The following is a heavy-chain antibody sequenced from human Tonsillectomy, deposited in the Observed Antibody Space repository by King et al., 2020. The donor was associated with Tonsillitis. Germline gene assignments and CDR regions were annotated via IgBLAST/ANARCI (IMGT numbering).Heavy chain of an antibody. D-gene: IGHD3-22*01. CDR3: AKAATYYDDSSGYSGHFDY. CDR2: ISWDGGST. CDR1: GFTFDDYT. J-gene: IGHJ4*02. Sequence: VQLVESGGVVVQPGGSLRLSCAASGFTFDDYTMHWVRQAPGKGLEWVSLISWDGGSTYYADSVKGRFTISRDNSKNSLYLQMNSLRTEDTALYYCAKAATYYDDSSGYSGHFDYWGQGTLVTVSS. V-gene: IGHV3-43*01.